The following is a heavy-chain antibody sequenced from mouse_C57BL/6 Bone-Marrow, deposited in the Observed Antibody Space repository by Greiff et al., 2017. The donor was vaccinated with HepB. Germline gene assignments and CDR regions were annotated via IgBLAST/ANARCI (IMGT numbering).Heavy chain of an antibody. CDR1: GYTFTSYW. D-gene: IGHD3-1*01. CDR2: IDPTDSYT. J-gene: IGHJ3*01. Sequence: QVQLQQPGAELVRPGTSVKLSCKASGYTFTSYWMHWVKQRPGQGLEWIGVIDPTDSYTNYNQKFKGKATLTVDTSSSTAYMQLSSLTSEDSAVYYCARKGVLPSDAYWGQGTLVTVSA. CDR3: ARKGVLPSDAY. V-gene: IGHV1-59*01.